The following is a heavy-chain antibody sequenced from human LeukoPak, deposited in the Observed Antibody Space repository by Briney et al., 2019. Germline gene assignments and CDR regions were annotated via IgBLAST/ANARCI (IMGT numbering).Heavy chain of an antibody. CDR2: ISSSSSYI. V-gene: IGHV3-21*01. Sequence: GGSLRLSCAASGLTFSSYSMNWVRQAPGKGLEWVSSISSSSSYIYYADSVKGRFTISRDNAKNSLYLQMNSLRAEDTAVYYCARSGGYSNAGFDYWGQGTLVTVSS. CDR1: GLTFSSYS. D-gene: IGHD3-10*01. J-gene: IGHJ4*02. CDR3: ARSGGYSNAGFDY.